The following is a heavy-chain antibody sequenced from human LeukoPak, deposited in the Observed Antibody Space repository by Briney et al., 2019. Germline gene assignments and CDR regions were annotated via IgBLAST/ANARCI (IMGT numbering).Heavy chain of an antibody. D-gene: IGHD6-13*01. Sequence: PGGSLRLSCAASGFTFSSYWMSWVRQAPGKGLEWVANIKQDGSEKYYVDSVKGRFTISRDNAKNSLYLQMNSLRAEDTAVYYCARPLKPFIAAAGMDYWGQGTLVTVSS. V-gene: IGHV3-7*01. CDR2: IKQDGSEK. CDR3: ARPLKPFIAAAGMDY. J-gene: IGHJ4*02. CDR1: GFTFSSYW.